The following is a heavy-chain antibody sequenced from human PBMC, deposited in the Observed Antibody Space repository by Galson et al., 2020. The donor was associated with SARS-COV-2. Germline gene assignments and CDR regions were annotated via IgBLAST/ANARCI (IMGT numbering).Heavy chain of an antibody. J-gene: IGHJ3*02. V-gene: IGHV5-51*01. Sequence: GESLKISCKASGYSFTNHWIGWARQMPGKGLEWMGIIYPGDSDTRYSPSFRGQVIISADTSISTAFLQWNNVKASDTAMYYCARRNFDWLFATRDSFDIWGQGTMVTVSA. CDR2: IYPGDSDT. D-gene: IGHD3-9*01. CDR1: GYSFTNHW. CDR3: ARRNFDWLFATRDSFDI.